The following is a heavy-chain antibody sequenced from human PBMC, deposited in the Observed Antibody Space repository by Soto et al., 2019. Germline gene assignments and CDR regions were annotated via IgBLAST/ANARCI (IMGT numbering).Heavy chain of an antibody. CDR1: GGSFSGYY. V-gene: IGHV4-34*01. CDR2: INHRGYT. D-gene: IGHD5-12*01. CDR3: ALVDIVTTNWFDP. J-gene: IGHJ5*02. Sequence: SETLSLTCAVYGGSFSGYYWSWIRQPPGKGLEWIGEINHRGYTTYNPSLKSRVTISVDTSKNQFSLKLSSVTAADTAVYYCALVDIVTTNWFDPWGKGTPVTVSS.